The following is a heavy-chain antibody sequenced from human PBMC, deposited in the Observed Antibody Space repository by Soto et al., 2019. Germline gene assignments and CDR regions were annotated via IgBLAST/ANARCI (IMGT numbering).Heavy chain of an antibody. CDR3: VRDHVTPGLYFDK. V-gene: IGHV3-7*01. J-gene: IGHJ4*02. CDR1: GFAFSAHW. D-gene: IGHD2-8*02. Sequence: EVQLVESGGDLVQPGGSLRLSCSASGFAFSAHWMTWVRQTPGKGLEWVANISPEGSTKYYVDSAKGRFTISRDNATNLLCLQMNSLTVGDTAVYSCVRDHVTPGLYFDKWGQGPLVTVSS. CDR2: ISPEGSTK.